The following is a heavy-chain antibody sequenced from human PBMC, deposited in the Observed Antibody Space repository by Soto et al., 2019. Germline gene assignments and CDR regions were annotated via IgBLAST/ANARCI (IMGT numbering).Heavy chain of an antibody. J-gene: IGHJ6*02. V-gene: IGHV1-18*01. D-gene: IGHD5-18*01. Sequence: QVQLVQSGAEVKKPGASVKVSCKASGYTFTSYGISWVRQAPGQGLEWMGWISAYNGNTNYAQKLQGRVTMTTDTSTSTAYMELRSLRSDDTAVYYCARETWIQLWLPDYYYHGMDVWGQGTTVTVSS. CDR1: GYTFTSYG. CDR3: ARETWIQLWLPDYYYHGMDV. CDR2: ISAYNGNT.